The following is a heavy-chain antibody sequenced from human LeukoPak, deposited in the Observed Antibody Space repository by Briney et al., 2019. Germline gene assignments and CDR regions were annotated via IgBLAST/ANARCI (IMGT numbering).Heavy chain of an antibody. CDR3: ARSGHIVVVTAPDAFDI. CDR1: GYTFTSYG. V-gene: IGHV1-18*01. Sequence: ASVKVSCKASGYTFTSYGISWVRQAPGQGPEWMGWISAYNGNTNYAQKLQGRVTMTTDTSTSTAYMELRSLRSDDTAVYYCARSGHIVVVTAPDAFDIWGQGTMVTVSS. CDR2: ISAYNGNT. D-gene: IGHD2-21*02. J-gene: IGHJ3*02.